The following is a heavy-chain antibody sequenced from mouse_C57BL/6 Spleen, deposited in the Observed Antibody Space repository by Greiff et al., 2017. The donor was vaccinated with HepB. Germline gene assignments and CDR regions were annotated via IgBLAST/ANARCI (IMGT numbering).Heavy chain of an antibody. CDR3: TMSNPVFAY. V-gene: IGHV5-9-1*02. J-gene: IGHJ3*01. CDR1: GFTFSSYA. CDR2: ISSGGDYI. Sequence: DVHLVESGEGLVKPGGSLKLSCAASGFTFSSYAMSWVRQTPEKRLEWVAYISSGGDYIYYADTVKGRFTISRDNARNTLYLQMSSLKSEDTAMDYCTMSNPVFAYWGQGTLVTVSA. D-gene: IGHD4-1*01.